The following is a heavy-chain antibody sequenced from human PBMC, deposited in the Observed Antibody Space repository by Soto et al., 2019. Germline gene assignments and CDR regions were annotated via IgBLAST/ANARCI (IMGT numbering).Heavy chain of an antibody. J-gene: IGHJ6*02. CDR3: ARRVDGMDV. CDR1: GGSFSCYY. Sequence: PSGTLSLTCAVYGGSFSCYYWSWIRQPPGKGLEWIGEINHSGSTNYNPSLKSRVTISVDTSKNQFSLKLSSVTAADTAVYYCARRVDGMDVWGQGTTVTVSS. CDR2: INHSGST. V-gene: IGHV4-34*01. D-gene: IGHD2-15*01.